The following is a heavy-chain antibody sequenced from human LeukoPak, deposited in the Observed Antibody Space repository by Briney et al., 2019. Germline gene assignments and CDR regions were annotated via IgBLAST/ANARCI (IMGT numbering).Heavy chain of an antibody. CDR1: GYTFTSYG. V-gene: IGHV1-18*01. Sequence: ASVKVSCKASGYTFTSYGISWVRQAPGQGLEWMGWISAYNGNTNYGQKLQGRVTMTTDTSTSTAYMELRSLRSDDTAVYYCARDFSLAVAGTFDYWGQGTLVTVSS. CDR2: ISAYNGNT. J-gene: IGHJ4*02. D-gene: IGHD6-19*01. CDR3: ARDFSLAVAGTFDY.